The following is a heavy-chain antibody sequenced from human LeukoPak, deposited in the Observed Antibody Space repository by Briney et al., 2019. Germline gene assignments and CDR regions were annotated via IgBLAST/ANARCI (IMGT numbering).Heavy chain of an antibody. CDR1: GYTFTGYY. CDR2: INPDSGDT. V-gene: IGHV1-2*02. Sequence: ASVKVSCNASGYTFTGYYMHWVRQAPGQGLEWLGWINPDSGDTNYAQKFQGRVTMTRDTSISTAYMDLSRLRSDDTAVYYCARVQYTWNDLDAFDLWGQGTTIIVSS. CDR3: ARVQYTWNDLDAFDL. J-gene: IGHJ3*01. D-gene: IGHD1-1*01.